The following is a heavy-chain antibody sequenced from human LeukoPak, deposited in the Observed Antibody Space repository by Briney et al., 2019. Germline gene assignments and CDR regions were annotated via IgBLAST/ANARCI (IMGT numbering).Heavy chain of an antibody. CDR3: AGSHLGGYSPPY. Sequence: GGSLRLSCAASGFTFSVYDMKWVRQAPGKGLEWVSSISSAGNYIYYADSVKGRFIISRDNAKNSLFLQMNSLRAEDTAMYYCAGSHLGGYSPPYWGQGTLVTVSS. CDR2: ISSAGNYI. CDR1: GFTFSVYD. J-gene: IGHJ4*02. D-gene: IGHD1-26*01. V-gene: IGHV3-21*01.